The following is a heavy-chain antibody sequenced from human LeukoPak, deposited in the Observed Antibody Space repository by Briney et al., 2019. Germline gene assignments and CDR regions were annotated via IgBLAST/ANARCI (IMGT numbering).Heavy chain of an antibody. D-gene: IGHD5-12*01. J-gene: IGHJ4*02. CDR3: ARVGYSGWNLEY. CDR2: INQGGSVK. V-gene: IGHV3-7*01. Sequence: GGPLRLSCAASGFTFRSYWMSWVRQAPGKGLEWVANINQGGSVKYYVDSVKGRFTIPRDDAKNSLYVQMNSLRDEDTAVYYCARVGYSGWNLEYWGQGTLVTVSS. CDR1: GFTFRSYW.